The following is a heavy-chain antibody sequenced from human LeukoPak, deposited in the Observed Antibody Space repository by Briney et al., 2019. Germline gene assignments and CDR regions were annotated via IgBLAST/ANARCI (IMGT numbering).Heavy chain of an antibody. V-gene: IGHV3-30*01. J-gene: IGHJ4*02. CDR1: GFTFSSYA. Sequence: GGSLRLSCAASGFTFSSYAMHWVRQAPGKGLEWVAVISYDGSNKYYADSVKGRFTISRDNSNNTLYLQMNSLRADDTAVYYCARDVYGDYFDYWGQGTLVTVSS. CDR2: ISYDGSNK. D-gene: IGHD4-17*01. CDR3: ARDVYGDYFDY.